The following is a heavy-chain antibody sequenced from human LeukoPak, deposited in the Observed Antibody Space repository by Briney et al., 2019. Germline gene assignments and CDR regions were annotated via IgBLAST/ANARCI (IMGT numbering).Heavy chain of an antibody. CDR3: ARLYSSSSGRALDY. CDR2: ISSSGSNI. Sequence: PGGSLRLSCAASGFTFSSYEMNWVRQAPGKGLEWVSYISSSGSNIYYADSAKGRFTISRDNAKNSLFLQMNSLRAEDTAVYYCARLYSSSSGRALDYWGQGTLVTVSS. J-gene: IGHJ4*02. CDR1: GFTFSSYE. V-gene: IGHV3-48*03. D-gene: IGHD6-6*01.